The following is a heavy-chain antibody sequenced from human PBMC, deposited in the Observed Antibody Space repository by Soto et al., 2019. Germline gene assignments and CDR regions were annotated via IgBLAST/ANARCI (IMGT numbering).Heavy chain of an antibody. J-gene: IGHJ6*02. D-gene: IGHD2-21*02. CDR3: IQSRCGGDCLQSYASYYYYGMDV. Sequence: QITLKESGPPLVKPTQTLTLTCTFSAFSLSTGGVGVGWIRQPPGKALEWLALICWDDDKRYSPSLRSRLTITKDTSKNQVVLTMTNMDPVDTATYYCIQSRCGGDCLQSYASYYYYGMDVWGQGTTVTVSS. V-gene: IGHV2-5*02. CDR2: ICWDDDK. CDR1: AFSLSTGGVG.